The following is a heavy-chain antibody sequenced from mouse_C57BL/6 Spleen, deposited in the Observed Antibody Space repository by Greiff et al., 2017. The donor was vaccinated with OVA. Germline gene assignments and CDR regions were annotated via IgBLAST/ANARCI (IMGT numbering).Heavy chain of an antibody. J-gene: IGHJ2*01. Sequence: EVQLQQSGPGLVKPSQTVFLTCTVTGISITTGNYRWSWIRQFPGNKLEWIGYMYYSGTITYNPSLTSRTTITRDTPKNQFFLEMNSLTAEDTATYYCARGVNWYYFDYWGQGTTLTVSS. CDR1: GISITTGNYR. V-gene: IGHV3-5*01. D-gene: IGHD4-1*01. CDR3: ARGVNWYYFDY. CDR2: MYYSGTI.